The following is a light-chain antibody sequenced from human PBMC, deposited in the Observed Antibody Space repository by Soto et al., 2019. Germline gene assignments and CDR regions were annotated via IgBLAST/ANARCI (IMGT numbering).Light chain of an antibody. CDR3: LQYRSYSQVT. CDR2: KVS. CDR1: QKIENW. V-gene: IGKV1-5*03. Sequence: DIQMTQSPSTLSASVGDRVTITCRASQKIENWLAWYQWKPGKAPKLLIYKVSTLERGVPSRFSSSGSESDFTLTISSLQPDDFATYYCLQYRSYSQVTFGQGTRLDIK. J-gene: IGKJ5*01.